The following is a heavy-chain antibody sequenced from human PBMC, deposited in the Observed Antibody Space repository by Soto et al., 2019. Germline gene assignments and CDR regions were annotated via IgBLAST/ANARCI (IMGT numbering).Heavy chain of an antibody. CDR2: IIPILGIA. Sequence: SVKVSCKASGGTFSSYTISWVRQAPGQGLECMGRIIPILGIANYAQKFQGRVTITADKSTSTAYMELSSLRSEDTAVYYCARVGLGDIVATENPDDAFDIWGQGTMVTVSS. CDR3: ARVGLGDIVATENPDDAFDI. J-gene: IGHJ3*02. D-gene: IGHD5-12*01. CDR1: GGTFSSYT. V-gene: IGHV1-69*02.